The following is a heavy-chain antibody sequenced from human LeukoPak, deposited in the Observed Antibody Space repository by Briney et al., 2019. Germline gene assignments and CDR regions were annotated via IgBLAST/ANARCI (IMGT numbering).Heavy chain of an antibody. CDR1: GFTFSTYW. J-gene: IGHJ5*02. CDR3: AKGGVYTMIA. V-gene: IGHV3-7*02. CDR2: INKDGGEK. D-gene: IGHD3-22*01. Sequence: GGSLRLSCAASGFTFSTYWMSWVRQAPGKGLEWVASINKDGGEKYYADSVKGRFTISRDNSKNTLYLQMNSLSAEDTAVYCCAKGGVYTMIAWGQGTLVTVSS.